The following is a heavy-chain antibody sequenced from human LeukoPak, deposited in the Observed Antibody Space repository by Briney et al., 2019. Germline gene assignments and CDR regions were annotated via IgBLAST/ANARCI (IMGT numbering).Heavy chain of an antibody. CDR3: ARLAAVPG. CDR2: IHPASGGT. V-gene: IGHV1-2*02. Sequence: ASVKVSCKASGYTFTGYYLHWARQAPGQGLEWMGWIHPASGGTNYAQKFQGRVTMTRDTSVSTAYMELSSLRSDDTAVYCCARLAAVPGWGQGTLVIVSS. J-gene: IGHJ1*01. CDR1: GYTFTGYY. D-gene: IGHD6-19*01.